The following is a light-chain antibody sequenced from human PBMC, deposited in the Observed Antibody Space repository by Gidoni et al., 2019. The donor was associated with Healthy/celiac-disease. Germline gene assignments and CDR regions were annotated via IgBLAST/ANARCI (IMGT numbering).Light chain of an antibody. Sequence: QSVLTQPPSASGAPGQRVTITCSGSSSNIGSNPVNWYQQLPGTAPKLLIYSNNQLPSVFPDLFSGSKSGTSASLAISGLQSEDEADYYCAAWYDSLNGGGVFGGGTKLTVL. CDR3: AAWYDSLNGGGV. CDR2: SNN. CDR1: SSNIGSNP. J-gene: IGLJ2*01. V-gene: IGLV1-44*01.